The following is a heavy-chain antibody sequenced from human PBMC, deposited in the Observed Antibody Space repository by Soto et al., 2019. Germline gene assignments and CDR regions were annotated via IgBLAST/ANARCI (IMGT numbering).Heavy chain of an antibody. CDR2: ISAYNGNT. CDR3: ARVRLITMIVVVTDWNWFDP. J-gene: IGHJ5*02. V-gene: IGHV1-18*01. CDR1: GYTFTSYG. Sequence: ASVKVSCKASGYTFTSYGISWVRQAPGQGLEWMGWISAYNGNTNYAQKLQGRVTMTTDTSKSTAYMELRSLRSDDTAVYYCARVRLITMIVVVTDWNWFDPWGQGTLVTVSS. D-gene: IGHD3-22*01.